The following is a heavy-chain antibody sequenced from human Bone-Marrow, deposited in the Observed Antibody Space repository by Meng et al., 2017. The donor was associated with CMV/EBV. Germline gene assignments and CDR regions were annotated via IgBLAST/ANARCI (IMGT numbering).Heavy chain of an antibody. Sequence: GGSLRLSCAVSDLSVSTNYLTWVRQAPGKGLEWVSSIYISGSTYYADSVKGRFTISRDSSKNALYLQMNSLRTEDTAAYYCARVTNWESSDIYYFDYWGQGTLVTVSS. D-gene: IGHD7-27*01. CDR1: DLSVSTNY. V-gene: IGHV3-66*03. CDR3: ARVTNWESSDIYYFDY. J-gene: IGHJ4*02. CDR2: IYISGST.